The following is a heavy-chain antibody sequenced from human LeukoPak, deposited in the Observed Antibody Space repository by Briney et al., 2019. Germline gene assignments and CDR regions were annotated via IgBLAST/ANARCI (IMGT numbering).Heavy chain of an antibody. CDR1: GYNFAHN. CDR2: INPKNGGT. Sequence: ASVKVSCKASGYNFAHNIHWVRQAPGRGHEFMGWINPKNGGTKYAQNFQGRVTMTRDTSISTVYMELSSLGSDDTAVYYCVVSIQAAAIPAFDSWGQGTLVTVS. D-gene: IGHD6-25*01. J-gene: IGHJ4*02. V-gene: IGHV1-2*02. CDR3: VVSIQAAAIPAFDS.